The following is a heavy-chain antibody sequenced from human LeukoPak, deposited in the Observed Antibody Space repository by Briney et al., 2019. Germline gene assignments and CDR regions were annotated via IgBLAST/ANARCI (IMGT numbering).Heavy chain of an antibody. Sequence: GGSLRLSCAASGFTFSSYEMNWVRQAPGKGLEWVSYISSSGSTIYYADSVKGRFTISRDNAKNSLYLQMNSLRAEDTAVYYCARDPAWDIVVVPAAFLGYNWFDPWGQGTLVTVSS. CDR3: ARDPAWDIVVVPAAFLGYNWFDP. V-gene: IGHV3-48*03. D-gene: IGHD2-2*01. CDR1: GFTFSSYE. J-gene: IGHJ5*02. CDR2: ISSSGSTI.